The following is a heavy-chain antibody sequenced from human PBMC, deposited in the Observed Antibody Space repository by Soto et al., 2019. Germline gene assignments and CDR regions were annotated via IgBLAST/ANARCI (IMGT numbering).Heavy chain of an antibody. CDR2: INPSGGST. CDR1: GYTFTSYY. D-gene: IGHD2-15*01. CDR3: ARDLRYCSGGSCYSFDY. Sequence: GASVKVSCKASGYTFTSYYMHWVRQAPGQGLEWMGIINPSGGSTSYAQKFQGRVTMTRDTSTSTVYMELSSLRSEDTAVYYCARDLRYCSGGSCYSFDYWGQGTLVTVSS. J-gene: IGHJ4*02. V-gene: IGHV1-46*01.